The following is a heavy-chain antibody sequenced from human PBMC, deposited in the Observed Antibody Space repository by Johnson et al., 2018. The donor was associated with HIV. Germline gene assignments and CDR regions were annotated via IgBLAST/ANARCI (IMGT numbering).Heavy chain of an antibody. CDR1: GFTFSDYY. V-gene: IGHV3-11*04. J-gene: IGHJ3*02. D-gene: IGHD6-6*01. CDR3: ARDLELAGGYSSSSGLSAFDI. CDR2: ISSSGSTI. Sequence: QVQLVESGGGLVKPGGSLRLSCAASGFTFSDYYMSWIRQAPGKGLEWVSYISSSGSTIYYADSVKGRFPISRDNAKNSLYLQMNSLRAEDTAVYYCARDLELAGGYSSSSGLSAFDIWGQGTMVTVSS.